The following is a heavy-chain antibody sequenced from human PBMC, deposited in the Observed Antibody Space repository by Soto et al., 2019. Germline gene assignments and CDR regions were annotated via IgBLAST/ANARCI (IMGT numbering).Heavy chain of an antibody. V-gene: IGHV3-15*07. CDR2: IKSKTDGGTT. CDR1: GFTFSNTW. Sequence: GGSLRLSCAASGFTFSNTWMNWVRQAPGKGLEWVGRIKSKTDGGTTDYAAPVKGRFTISRDDSKNTLYLQMNSLKTEDTAVYYCTTTPGLQWLVRDYYYYGMDVWGQGTTVTVSS. CDR3: TTTPGLQWLVRDYYYYGMDV. J-gene: IGHJ6*02. D-gene: IGHD6-19*01.